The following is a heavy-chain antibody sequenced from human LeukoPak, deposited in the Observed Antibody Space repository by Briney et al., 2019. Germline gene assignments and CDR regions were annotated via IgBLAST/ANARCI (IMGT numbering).Heavy chain of an antibody. D-gene: IGHD3-16*01. Sequence: AGKRRRYSAASGISFSDYYMRCIQKAPGKGLECVSYISSSGSTIYYADSVKGRFTISRDNAKNSLYLQMNSLRAEDTAVYYCARTRGSYNYYYYYMDVWGKGTTVTVSS. J-gene: IGHJ6*03. V-gene: IGHV3-11*01. CDR1: GISFSDYY. CDR3: ARTRGSYNYYYYYMDV. CDR2: ISSSGSTI.